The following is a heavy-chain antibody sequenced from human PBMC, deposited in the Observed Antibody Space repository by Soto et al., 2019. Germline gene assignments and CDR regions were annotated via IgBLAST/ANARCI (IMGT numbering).Heavy chain of an antibody. Sequence: GGSLRLSCAASGFTFSNAWMSWVRQAPGKGLEWVGRIKSKTDGGTTDYAAPVKGRFTISRDDSKNTLYLQMNSLKTEDTAVYYCTTDRSEVVPAGSLYYRMDVVGQGTTVTVSS. CDR2: IKSKTDGGTT. CDR1: GFTFSNAW. CDR3: TTDRSEVVPAGSLYYRMDV. D-gene: IGHD2-2*01. V-gene: IGHV3-15*01. J-gene: IGHJ6*02.